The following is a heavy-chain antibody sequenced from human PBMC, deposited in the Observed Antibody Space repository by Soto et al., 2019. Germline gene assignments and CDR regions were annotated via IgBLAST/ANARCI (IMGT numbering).Heavy chain of an antibody. Sequence: SVKVSCKASGGTFSSYAISWVRQAPGQGLEWMGGIIPIFGTANYAQKFQGRVTVTADESTSTAYMELSSLRSEDTAVYYCAQGAISIAARRGGGYYGMDVWGQGTTVTVSS. CDR2: IIPIFGTA. J-gene: IGHJ6*02. D-gene: IGHD6-6*01. CDR3: AQGAISIAARRGGGYYGMDV. V-gene: IGHV1-69*13. CDR1: GGTFSSYA.